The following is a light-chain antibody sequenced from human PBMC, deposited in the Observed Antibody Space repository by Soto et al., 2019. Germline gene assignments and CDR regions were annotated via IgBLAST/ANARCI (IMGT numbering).Light chain of an antibody. CDR3: QQCYSAPLT. CDR2: WAS. CDR1: QNILYTNNKNY. J-gene: IGKJ4*01. Sequence: DIVMTQSPDSLAVSLGERATINCKSSQNILYTNNKNYLVWYQQKPGQPPKLLISWASTRESGVPDRFSGSGYGTEFTLAISSLQADDVAVYYCQQCYSAPLTFGGGTKVEI. V-gene: IGKV4-1*01.